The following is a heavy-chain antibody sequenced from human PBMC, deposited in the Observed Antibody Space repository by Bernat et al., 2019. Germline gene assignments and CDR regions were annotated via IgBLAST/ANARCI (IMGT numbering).Heavy chain of an antibody. CDR1: GFTFSSYA. CDR2: TRNKANSYTT. CDR3: ARLSADTYYLDV. V-gene: IGHV3-72*01. Sequence: EVQLLESGGGLVQPGGSLRLSCAASGFTFSSYAMSWVRQAPGKGLEWVGRTRNKANSYTTEYAASVKGRFTISRDDSKNSLYLQMNSLKTEDTAVYYCARLSADTYYLDVWGQGTLVTVSS. D-gene: IGHD3-3*01. J-gene: IGHJ4*02.